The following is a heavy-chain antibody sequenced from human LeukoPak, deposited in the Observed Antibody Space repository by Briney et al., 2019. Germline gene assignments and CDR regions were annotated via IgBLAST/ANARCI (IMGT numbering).Heavy chain of an antibody. Sequence: GGSLRLSCAASGFTFSSYWMSWVRQAPGKGLEWVASIKQDGSEKYYVDSVKGRFTISRDNAKNSLYLQMNSLRAEDTAVYYCARDRGQWLVSNYYYYGIDVWGQGTTVTVSS. CDR2: IKQDGSEK. CDR3: ARDRGQWLVSNYYYYGIDV. D-gene: IGHD6-19*01. J-gene: IGHJ6*02. CDR1: GFTFSSYW. V-gene: IGHV3-7*01.